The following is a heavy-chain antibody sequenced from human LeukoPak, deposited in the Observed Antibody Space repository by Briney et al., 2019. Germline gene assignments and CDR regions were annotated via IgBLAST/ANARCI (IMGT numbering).Heavy chain of an antibody. CDR3: ARLGGAYADTTMGDPFDI. V-gene: IGHV4-59*08. D-gene: IGHD5-18*01. Sequence: SETLSLTCTVSGGSISGYYWSWLRQPPGTGLEWIGSIYYSGNTYYNPSLKSRVTISVDTSKNQFSLKLSSVTAADTAMFYCARLGGAYADTTMGDPFDIWGQGTMVTVSS. CDR2: IYYSGNT. CDR1: GGSISGYY. J-gene: IGHJ3*02.